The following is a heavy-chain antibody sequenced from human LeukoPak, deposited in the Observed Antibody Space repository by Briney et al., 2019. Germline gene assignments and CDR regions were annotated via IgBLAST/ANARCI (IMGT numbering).Heavy chain of an antibody. D-gene: IGHD2-15*01. Sequence: SGTLSLTCTVSGGSISSGDYYWSWIRQPPGKGLEWIGYIYYSGSTYYNPSLKSRVTISVDTSKNQFSLKLSSVTAADTAVYYCARELLHNDFYGMDVWGQGTTVTVSS. V-gene: IGHV4-30-4*01. CDR2: IYYSGST. J-gene: IGHJ6*02. CDR3: ARELLHNDFYGMDV. CDR1: GGSISSGDYY.